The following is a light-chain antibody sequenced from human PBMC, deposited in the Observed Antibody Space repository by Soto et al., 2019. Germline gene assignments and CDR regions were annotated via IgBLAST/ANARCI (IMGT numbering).Light chain of an antibody. CDR2: GAS. CDR3: QQYDSSSFT. Sequence: EIVLTQSPGTLSLSPGERATLSCRARQSVSSSYLAWYQQKPGQAPRLLIYGASSRATGIPDRFSGSGSGTDFTLTISRLEPEDFAVYYCQQYDSSSFTFGPGTKADTK. CDR1: QSVSSSY. J-gene: IGKJ3*01. V-gene: IGKV3-20*01.